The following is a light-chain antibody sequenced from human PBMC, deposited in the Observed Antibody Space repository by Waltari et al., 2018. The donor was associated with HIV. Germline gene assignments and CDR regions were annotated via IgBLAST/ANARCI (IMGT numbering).Light chain of an antibody. CDR2: DTS. CDR1: TGAVTNGHF. CDR3: LFYYIGPDWV. V-gene: IGLV7-46*01. Sequence: QAVVTQEPSLTVSPGGTVTLTCGSSTGAVTNGHFPYWFQQRPGQAPRTLIYDTSNKHAWTPARVSGALLGDKAALTLSGAQPEDEAEYYCLFYYIGPDWVFGGGTKLTVL. J-gene: IGLJ3*02.